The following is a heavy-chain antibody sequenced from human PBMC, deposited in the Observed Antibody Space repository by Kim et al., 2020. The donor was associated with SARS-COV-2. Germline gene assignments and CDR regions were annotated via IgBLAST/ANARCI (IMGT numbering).Heavy chain of an antibody. D-gene: IGHD3-3*01. Sequence: SGKGRFTISKDNSKNTLYLQMNSLRAEDTAVYYCARNTGDFWSVYYFDYWGQGTLVTVSS. CDR3: ARNTGDFWSVYYFDY. V-gene: IGHV3-53*01. J-gene: IGHJ4*02.